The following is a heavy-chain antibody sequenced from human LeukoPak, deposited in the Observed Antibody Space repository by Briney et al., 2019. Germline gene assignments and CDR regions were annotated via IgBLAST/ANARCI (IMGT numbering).Heavy chain of an antibody. V-gene: IGHV4-4*02. CDR1: GGSISSSNW. J-gene: IGHJ3*02. Sequence: SGTLSLTCAVSGGSISSSNWWSWVRQPPGKGLEWIGEIYHSGSTNYNPSLKSRVTTSVDKSKNQFSLKLSSVTAADTAVYYCARRVQYGDYAFDIWGQGTMVTVSS. CDR2: IYHSGST. CDR3: ARRVQYGDYAFDI. D-gene: IGHD4-17*01.